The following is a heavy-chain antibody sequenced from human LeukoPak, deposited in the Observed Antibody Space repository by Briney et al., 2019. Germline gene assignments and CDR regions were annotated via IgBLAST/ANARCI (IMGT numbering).Heavy chain of an antibody. CDR3: ARVPLDSSGSDDAFDI. J-gene: IGHJ3*02. CDR2: ISGSGDNT. CDR1: GFTFSSHA. D-gene: IGHD3-22*01. V-gene: IGHV3-23*01. Sequence: GGSLRLSCAASGFTFSSHAMSWVRQAPGEGLEWVSAISGSGDNTYYADSVKGRFTISRDNSKNTLYLHMSSLRAEDTAVYYCARVPLDSSGSDDAFDIWGQGTMVTVSS.